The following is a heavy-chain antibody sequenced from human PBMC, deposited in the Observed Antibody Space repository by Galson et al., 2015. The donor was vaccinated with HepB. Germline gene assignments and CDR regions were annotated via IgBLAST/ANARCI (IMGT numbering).Heavy chain of an antibody. J-gene: IGHJ4*02. CDR2: ISYDGSNK. CDR3: ATGSGRFLEWSYFDY. D-gene: IGHD3-3*01. Sequence: YLRLSCVASGFTFSSYAMHWVRQAPGKGLEWVAVISYDGSNKYYADSVKGRFTISRDNSKNTLYLQMNSLRAEDTAVYYCATGSGRFLEWSYFDYWGQGTLVTVSS. V-gene: IGHV3-30*04. CDR1: GFTFSSYA.